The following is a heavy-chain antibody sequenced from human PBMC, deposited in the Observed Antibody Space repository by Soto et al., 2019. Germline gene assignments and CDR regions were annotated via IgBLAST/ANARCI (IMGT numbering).Heavy chain of an antibody. V-gene: IGHV1-69*13. CDR3: ARDQRVLVCYGMDV. CDR1: GGTFSSYA. J-gene: IGHJ6*02. CDR2: IIPIFGTA. Sequence: ASVKVSCKASGGTFSSYAISWVRQAPGQGLEWMGGIIPIFGTANYAQKFQGRVTITADESTSTAYMELSSLRSEDTAVYYCARDQRVLVCYGMDVWGQGTTVTVSS. D-gene: IGHD3-16*01.